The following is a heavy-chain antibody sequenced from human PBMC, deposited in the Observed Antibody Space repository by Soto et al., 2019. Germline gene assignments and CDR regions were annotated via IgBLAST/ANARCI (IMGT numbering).Heavy chain of an antibody. CDR2: ISSSSSYT. V-gene: IGHV3-11*06. J-gene: IGHJ4*02. CDR1: GFTFSDYY. Sequence: LRLSCAASGFTFSDYYVYWIRQAPAKGLKWVSYISSSSSYTNYADSVKGRFTISRDNAKNSLYLQMNSLRAEDTAVYYCATHGPYYYGSGSYLPFDYWGQGTLVTVSS. D-gene: IGHD3-10*01. CDR3: ATHGPYYYGSGSYLPFDY.